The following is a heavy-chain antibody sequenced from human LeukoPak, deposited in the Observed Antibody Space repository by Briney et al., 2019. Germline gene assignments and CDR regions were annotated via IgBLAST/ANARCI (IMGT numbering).Heavy chain of an antibody. Sequence: GRSLRLSCAASGFTVSSNYMSWVRQAPGKGLEWVSVIYSGGSTYYADSVKGRFTISRDNSKNTLYLQMNSLRAEDTAVYYCGLESDSSGYCFDYWGQGTLVTVSS. D-gene: IGHD3-22*01. J-gene: IGHJ4*02. CDR3: GLESDSSGYCFDY. CDR2: IYSGGST. V-gene: IGHV3-66*01. CDR1: GFTVSSNY.